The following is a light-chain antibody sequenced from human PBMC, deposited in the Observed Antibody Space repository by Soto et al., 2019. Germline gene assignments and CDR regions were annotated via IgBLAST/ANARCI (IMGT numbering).Light chain of an antibody. CDR1: QSVLYNSNSKNY. V-gene: IGKV4-1*01. J-gene: IGKJ1*01. Sequence: DIVMTQSPDSLAVPLGERATIKCKSSQSVLYNSNSKNYLAWYQQKPGQPPKLLIYWASTRESGVPDRFSGSGSGTDFALTISSLQAEDVAVYYCQQYYRTPLTFGQGTKVEIK. CDR3: QQYYRTPLT. CDR2: WAS.